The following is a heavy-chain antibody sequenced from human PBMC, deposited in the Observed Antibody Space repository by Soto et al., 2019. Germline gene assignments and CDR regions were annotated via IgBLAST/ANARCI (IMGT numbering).Heavy chain of an antibody. V-gene: IGHV1-69*13. D-gene: IGHD3-3*01. Sequence: ASVKVSCKASGGTFSSYAISWVRQAPGQGLEWMGGIIPIFGTANYAQKFQGRVTITADESTSTAYMELSSLRSEDTAVYYCARDQHDLYYYYGMDVWGQGTTVTVSS. CDR3: ARDQHDLYYYYGMDV. J-gene: IGHJ6*02. CDR2: IIPIFGTA. CDR1: GGTFSSYA.